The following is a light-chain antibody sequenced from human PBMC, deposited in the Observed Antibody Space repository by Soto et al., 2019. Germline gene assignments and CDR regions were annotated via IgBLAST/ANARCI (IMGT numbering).Light chain of an antibody. V-gene: IGKV1-8*01. J-gene: IGKJ1*01. CDR3: QQYYRYPWP. CDR2: AAS. Sequence: AIRMTQSPSSLSASTGDRVTITCRASQGISSYLAWYQQKPGKAPKLLIYAASTLQSGVPSRFSGSGSGTDFTLTIRCLQSEDVAPYYCQQYYRYPWPFGQGTKVEI. CDR1: QGISSY.